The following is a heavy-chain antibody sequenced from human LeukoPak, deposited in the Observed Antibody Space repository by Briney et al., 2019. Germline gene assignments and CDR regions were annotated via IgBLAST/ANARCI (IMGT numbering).Heavy chain of an antibody. V-gene: IGHV5-51*01. CDR2: IYPGDSDT. D-gene: IGHD5-18*01. CDR3: ARRGEAMDPFDY. Sequence: PGESLKISCKDSGYSFTSYWIGWVRQMPGKGLEWMGIIYPGDSDTRYSPSFQGQVTISADKSINPAYLQWSSLKASDTAIYYCARRGEAMDPFDYWGQGTLVSVSS. CDR1: GYSFTSYW. J-gene: IGHJ4*02.